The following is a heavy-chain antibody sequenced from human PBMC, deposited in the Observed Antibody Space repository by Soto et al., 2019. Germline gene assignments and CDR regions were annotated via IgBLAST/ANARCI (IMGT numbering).Heavy chain of an antibody. J-gene: IGHJ4*02. CDR3: AKAGGAYSSSWYGVPAGYYFDY. D-gene: IGHD6-13*01. CDR2: ISGSGGST. CDR1: GFTFSSYA. V-gene: IGHV3-23*01. Sequence: PGGSLRLSCAASGFTFSSYAMSWVRQAPGKGLEWVSAISGSGGSTYYADSVKGRFTISRDNSKNTLYLQMNSLRAEDTAVYYCAKAGGAYSSSWYGVPAGYYFDYWGQGTLVTVSS.